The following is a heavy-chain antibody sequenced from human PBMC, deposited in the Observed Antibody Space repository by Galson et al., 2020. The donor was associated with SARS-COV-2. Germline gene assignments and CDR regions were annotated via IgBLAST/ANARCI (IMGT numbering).Heavy chain of an antibody. D-gene: IGHD2-21*02. V-gene: IGHV4-61*01. CDR3: ARDLAYCGGDCYTFDN. CDR2: IDYSGST. Sequence: SETLSLTSTVSEDSINSDNYYWSWIRQPPGKGLEWIGYIDYSGSTNYNPSLKRRVTMSVDTSKNQFSLKLSSVTAADTAVYFCARDLAYCGGDCYTFDNWGQGSLVTVSS. J-gene: IGHJ4*02. CDR1: EDSINSDNYY.